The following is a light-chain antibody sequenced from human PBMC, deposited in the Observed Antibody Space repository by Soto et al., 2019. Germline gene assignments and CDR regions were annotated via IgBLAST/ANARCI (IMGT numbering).Light chain of an antibody. V-gene: IGKV3-11*01. CDR2: DAS. CDR3: QQRSHCLT. Sequence: EIVLTQSPATLSLSPGERATLSCRASQSVSNFLAWYQQKPGQAPRLLIYDASNRATGIPARFSGSGSGTDFTLTISSLEPEAFSFYYCQQRSHCLTFGGGTKVEIK. J-gene: IGKJ4*01. CDR1: QSVSNF.